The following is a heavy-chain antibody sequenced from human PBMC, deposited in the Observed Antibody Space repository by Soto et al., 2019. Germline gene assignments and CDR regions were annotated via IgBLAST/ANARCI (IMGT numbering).Heavy chain of an antibody. CDR2: ISWDGGST. CDR3: AKDAARPGSVYYYGMDV. Sequence: GGSVRLSCAASGFTFDDYTMHWVRQARGQGLEWVSLISWDGGSTYYADSVKGRFTISRDNSKNSLYLQMNSLRTEDTALYYCAKDAARPGSVYYYGMDVWGQGTTVTVSS. J-gene: IGHJ6*01. D-gene: IGHD3-10*01. V-gene: IGHV3-43*01. CDR1: GFTFDDYT.